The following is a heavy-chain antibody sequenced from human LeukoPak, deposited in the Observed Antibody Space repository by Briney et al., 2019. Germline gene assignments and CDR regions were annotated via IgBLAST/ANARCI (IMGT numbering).Heavy chain of an antibody. Sequence: GRSLRLSCAASGFTFSSYAMHWVRQAPGKGLEWVAVISYDGSNKYYADSVKGRFTISRDNSKNTLYLQMNSLRAEDTAVYYCAPSTQWLVLFHWGQGTLVTVSS. CDR3: APSTQWLVLFH. D-gene: IGHD6-19*01. CDR2: ISYDGSNK. J-gene: IGHJ4*02. CDR1: GFTFSSYA. V-gene: IGHV3-30-3*01.